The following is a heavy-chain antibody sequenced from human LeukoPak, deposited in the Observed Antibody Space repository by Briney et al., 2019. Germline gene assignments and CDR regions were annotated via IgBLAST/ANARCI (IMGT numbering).Heavy chain of an antibody. Sequence: VASVKVSCKASGYTFTGYYMHWVRQAPGQGHEWMGWINPNSGGTNYAQKFQGRVTMTRDTSISTAYMELSRLRSDDTAVYYCARPQTMVRGVIIPKNWFDPWGQGTLVTVSS. CDR1: GYTFTGYY. V-gene: IGHV1-2*02. J-gene: IGHJ5*02. CDR3: ARPQTMVRGVIIPKNWFDP. D-gene: IGHD3-10*01. CDR2: INPNSGGT.